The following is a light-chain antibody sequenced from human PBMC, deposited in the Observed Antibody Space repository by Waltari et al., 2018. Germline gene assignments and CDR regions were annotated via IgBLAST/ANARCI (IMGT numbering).Light chain of an antibody. J-gene: IGLJ3*02. V-gene: IGLV2-23*02. CDR3: CSYTGPWV. CDR2: EVT. Sequence: QSALTQPASVSGSPGQSIPISCTGASSDVGNYNLVSWYQQHPGKAPKLMIYEVTRRPSGVSNRFSGSKSGDRASLTISGLQAEDEADYYCCSYTGPWVFGGGTKLTVL. CDR1: SSDVGNYNL.